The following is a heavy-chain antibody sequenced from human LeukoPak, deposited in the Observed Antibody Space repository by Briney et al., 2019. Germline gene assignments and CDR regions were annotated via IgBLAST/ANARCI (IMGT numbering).Heavy chain of an antibody. Sequence: GGSLRLSCAASGFTFSGSAMHWVRQASGKGLEWVGRIRSKAISYATAYAASVKGRFTISRDDSKNTAYLQMNSLKTEDTAVYYCTRNYGDYWDDAFDIWGQGTMVTVSS. CDR3: TRNYGDYWDDAFDI. CDR1: GFTFSGSA. V-gene: IGHV3-73*01. CDR2: IRSKAISYAT. D-gene: IGHD4-17*01. J-gene: IGHJ3*02.